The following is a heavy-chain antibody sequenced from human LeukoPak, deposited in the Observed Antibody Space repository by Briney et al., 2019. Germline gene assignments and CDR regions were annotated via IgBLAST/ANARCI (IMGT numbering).Heavy chain of an antibody. CDR2: IYSGGTT. CDR1: GFTVSTNC. Sequence: QAGGSLRLSCAASGFTVSTNCMTWVRQAPGKGLEWVSTIYSGGTTYYADSVKGRFTISRDNAKNSLYLQMNSLRAEDTAVYYCVRLGGATGQYFYHWGQGTRVTVSS. V-gene: IGHV3-53*01. CDR3: VRLGGATGQYFYH. J-gene: IGHJ1*01. D-gene: IGHD1-26*01.